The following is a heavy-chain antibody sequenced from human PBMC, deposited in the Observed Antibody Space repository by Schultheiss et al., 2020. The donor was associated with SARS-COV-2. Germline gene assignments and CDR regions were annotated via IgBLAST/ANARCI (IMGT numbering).Heavy chain of an antibody. CDR1: GYTFTSYD. Sequence: ASVKVSCKASGYTFTSYDINWVRQATGQGLEWMGWMNPNSGNTGYAQKFQGRVTMTRDTSISTAYMELSRLRSDDTAVYYCARVEQWRTPGDLGYWGQGTLVTVSS. CDR2: MNPNSGNT. V-gene: IGHV1-8*01. CDR3: ARVEQWRTPGDLGY. D-gene: IGHD6-19*01. J-gene: IGHJ4*02.